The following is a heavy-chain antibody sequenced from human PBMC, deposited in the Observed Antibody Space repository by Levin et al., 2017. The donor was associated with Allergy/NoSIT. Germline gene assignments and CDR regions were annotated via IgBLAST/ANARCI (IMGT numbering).Heavy chain of an antibody. CDR1: GFTFDDYA. CDR2: VSWDGGSA. J-gene: IGHJ4*02. CDR3: AKDKLSHIAMAIDH. V-gene: IGHV3-43D*03. D-gene: IGHD5-18*01. Sequence: GGSLRLSCAASGFTFDDYAMHWVRQAPGKGLEWVSLVSWDGGSAYYADSVRGRFTISRDNSKNSLYLQMNTLRPDDTALYYCAKDKLSHIAMAIDHWGQGTLVTVSS.